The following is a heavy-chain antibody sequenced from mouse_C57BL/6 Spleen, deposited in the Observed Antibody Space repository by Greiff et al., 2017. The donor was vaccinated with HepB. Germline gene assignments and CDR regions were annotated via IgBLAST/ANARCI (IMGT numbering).Heavy chain of an antibody. V-gene: IGHV5-4*03. Sequence: EVKVVESGGGLVKPGGSLKLSCAASGFTFSSYAMSWVRQTPEKRLEWVATISDGGSYTYYPDNVKGRFTISRDNAKNTLYLQMSHLKAEDTAMYYCARGGRSGIFDYWGQGTTLTVSS. CDR1: GFTFSSYA. D-gene: IGHD4-1*01. CDR2: ISDGGSYT. J-gene: IGHJ2*01. CDR3: ARGGRSGIFDY.